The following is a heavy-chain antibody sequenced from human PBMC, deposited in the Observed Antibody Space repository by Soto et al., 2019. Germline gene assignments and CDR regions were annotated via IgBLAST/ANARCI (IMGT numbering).Heavy chain of an antibody. J-gene: IGHJ4*02. CDR3: ASLWYFDWLPHY. Sequence: HPGGSLRLSCAASGFTFRSYAMSWVRQAPGKGLEWVSGISGSGGSTYYADSVKGRFTISRDNSKNTLYLQMNSLRAEDTAVYYCASLWYFDWLPHYWGQGTLVTVSS. CDR2: ISGSGGST. CDR1: GFTFRSYA. V-gene: IGHV3-23*01. D-gene: IGHD3-9*01.